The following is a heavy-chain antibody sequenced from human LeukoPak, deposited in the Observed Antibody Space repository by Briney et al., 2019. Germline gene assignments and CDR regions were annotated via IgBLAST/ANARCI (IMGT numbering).Heavy chain of an antibody. D-gene: IGHD5-24*01. CDR1: GFTFDDYA. CDR3: ARVVVEMAYAFDI. CDR2: ISWNSGSI. V-gene: IGHV3-9*01. Sequence: GGSLRLSCAASGFTFDDYAMHWVRQAPGKGLEWVSGISWNSGSIGYADSVKGRFTISRDNAKNSLYLQMNSLRAEDTAVYYCARVVVEMAYAFDIWGQGTMVTVSS. J-gene: IGHJ3*02.